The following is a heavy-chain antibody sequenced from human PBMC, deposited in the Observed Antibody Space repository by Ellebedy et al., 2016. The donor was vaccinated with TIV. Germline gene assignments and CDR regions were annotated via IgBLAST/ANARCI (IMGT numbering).Heavy chain of an antibody. V-gene: IGHV3-21*06. CDR3: TRDGSEWSRDY. Sequence: GGSLRLXXATSGFTFSVTGMTWIRQAPGKGLEWVATIVSSGRETYYADPLKGRFTISRDNAMNLVYLQMNSLSVEDTAAYYCTRDGSEWSRDYWGQGTLVTVSS. J-gene: IGHJ4*02. CDR2: IVSSGRET. D-gene: IGHD3-3*01. CDR1: GFTFSVTG.